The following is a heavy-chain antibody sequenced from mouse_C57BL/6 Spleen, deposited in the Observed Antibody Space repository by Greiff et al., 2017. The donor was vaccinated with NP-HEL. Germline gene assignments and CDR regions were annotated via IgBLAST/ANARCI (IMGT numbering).Heavy chain of an antibody. Sequence: VKLMESGPGLVAPSQSLSITCTVSGFSLTSYSISWVRQPPGKGLEWLGVIWPGGGTNYNSDLKSRQSISKDNSKSQVFLKMNSLQTDDTARYYCARMSPDYFDDWGQGTTLTVSS. CDR1: GFSLTSYS. J-gene: IGHJ2*01. V-gene: IGHV2-9-1*01. CDR2: IWPGGGT. CDR3: ARMSPDYFDD.